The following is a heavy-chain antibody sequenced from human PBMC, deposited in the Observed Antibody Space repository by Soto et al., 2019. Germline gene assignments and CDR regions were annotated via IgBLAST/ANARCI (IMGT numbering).Heavy chain of an antibody. CDR2: INHSGIT. CDR3: ARGQYRRDY. J-gene: IGHJ4*02. V-gene: IGHV4-34*01. CDR1: GGSLSGHY. D-gene: IGHD3-16*02. Sequence: QVQLQQWGAGLLKPSETLSPTCAVYGGSLSGHYWNWIRQPPGKGLEWIGEINHSGITKYNPSLKSRVNISVDTSKNQFSLNLRSVTVADTAVYYCARGQYRRDYWGQGTLVTVSS.